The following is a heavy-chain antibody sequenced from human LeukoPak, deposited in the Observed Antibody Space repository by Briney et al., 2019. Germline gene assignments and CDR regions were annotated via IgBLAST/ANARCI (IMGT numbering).Heavy chain of an antibody. Sequence: GGSLRLSCAASGFTFSSFAMSWVRQAPGKGLEWVAVISYDSDNKYYVDPVKGRFTISRDNSKNTLYLQMNSLRAEDTAVYYCARSRAAEDAFDIWGQGTMVTVSS. CDR2: ISYDSDNK. J-gene: IGHJ3*02. CDR3: ARSRAAEDAFDI. V-gene: IGHV3-30-3*01. D-gene: IGHD6-13*01. CDR1: GFTFSSFA.